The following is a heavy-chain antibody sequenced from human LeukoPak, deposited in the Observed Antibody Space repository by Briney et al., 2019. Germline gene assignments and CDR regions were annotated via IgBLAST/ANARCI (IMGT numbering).Heavy chain of an antibody. D-gene: IGHD3-9*01. Sequence: SETLSLTCTVSGGSISSYYWSLIRQPPGKGLEWIGYIYYSGSTNYNPSLKSRVTISVDTSKNQFSLKLSSVTAADTAVYYCARLQYYDILTGYYFDYWGQGTLVTVSS. CDR1: GGSISSYY. V-gene: IGHV4-59*01. CDR3: ARLQYYDILTGYYFDY. CDR2: IYYSGST. J-gene: IGHJ4*02.